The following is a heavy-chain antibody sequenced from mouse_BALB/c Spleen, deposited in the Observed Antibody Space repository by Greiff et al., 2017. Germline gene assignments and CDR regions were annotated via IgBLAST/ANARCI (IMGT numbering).Heavy chain of an antibody. CDR1: GFSLTSYG. D-gene: IGHD2-4*01. CDR2: IWAGGST. J-gene: IGHJ3*01. V-gene: IGHV2-9*02. CDR3: ARDRPYYDSWFAY. Sequence: QVQLKESGPGLVAPSQSLSITCTVSGFSLTSYGVHWVRQPPGKGLEWLGVIWAGGSTNYNSALMSRLSISKDNSKSQVFLKMNSLQTDDTAMYYCARDRPYYDSWFAYWGQGTLVTVSA.